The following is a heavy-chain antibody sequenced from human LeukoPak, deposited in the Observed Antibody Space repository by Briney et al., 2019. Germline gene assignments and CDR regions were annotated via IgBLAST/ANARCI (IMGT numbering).Heavy chain of an antibody. CDR2: IYYSGST. D-gene: IGHD5-24*01. V-gene: IGHV4-59*01. CDR1: GGSISSYY. Sequence: SGTLSLTCTVSGGSISSYYWSWIRQPPGKGLEWIGYIYYSGSTNYNPSLKSRVTISVDTSKNQFSLKLSSVTAADTAVYYCARDGGWLQFSYFDYWGQGTLVTVSS. CDR3: ARDGGWLQFSYFDY. J-gene: IGHJ4*02.